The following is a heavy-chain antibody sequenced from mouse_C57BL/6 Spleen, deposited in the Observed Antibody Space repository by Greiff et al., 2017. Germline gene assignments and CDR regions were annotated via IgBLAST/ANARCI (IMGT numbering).Heavy chain of an antibody. D-gene: IGHD1-1*01. V-gene: IGHV1-26*01. CDR3: ARGYYYGSSYIYAMDY. CDR1: GYTFTDYY. J-gene: IGHJ4*01. CDR2: INPNNGGT. Sequence: VQLQQSGPELVKPGASVKISCKASGYTFTDYYMNWVKQSHGKSLEWIGDINPNNGGTSYNQKFKGKATLTVDKSSSTAYLELRSLTSEDSAVYYCARGYYYGSSYIYAMDYWGQGTSVTVSS.